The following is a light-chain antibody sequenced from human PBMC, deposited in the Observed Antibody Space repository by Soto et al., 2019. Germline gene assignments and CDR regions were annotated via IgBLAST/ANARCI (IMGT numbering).Light chain of an antibody. CDR3: SSYTTTTAWV. Sequence: QSALTQPASVSGSPGQSITISCTGTSSDVGGYNYVSWYQQHPGKAPKLMIYEVSNRPSGVSNRFSGSKSGNTASLIISGLQAEDEADYHCSSYTTTTAWVFGGGTKLTVL. CDR1: SSDVGGYNY. V-gene: IGLV2-14*01. CDR2: EVS. J-gene: IGLJ3*02.